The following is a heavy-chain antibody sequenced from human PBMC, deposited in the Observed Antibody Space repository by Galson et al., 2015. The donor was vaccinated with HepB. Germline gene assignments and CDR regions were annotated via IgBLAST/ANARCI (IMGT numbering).Heavy chain of an antibody. CDR3: ARYQNSDHYGSGSYYNELDY. J-gene: IGHJ4*02. V-gene: IGHV7-4-1*02. CDR1: GYTFTSYA. Sequence: SVKVSCKASGYTFTSYAMNWVRQAPGQGLEWMGWINTNTGNPTYAQGFTGRFVFSLDTSVSTAYLQISSLKAEDTAVYYCARYQNSDHYGSGSYYNELDYWGQGTLVTVSS. D-gene: IGHD3-10*01. CDR2: INTNTGNP.